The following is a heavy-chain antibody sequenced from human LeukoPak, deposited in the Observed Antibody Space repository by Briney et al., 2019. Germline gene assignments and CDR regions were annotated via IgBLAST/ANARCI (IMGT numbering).Heavy chain of an antibody. CDR2: ISSSSSYI. J-gene: IGHJ6*02. CDR1: GFTFSSYS. CDR3: ARDAQEGLQYYYGMDV. V-gene: IGHV3-21*01. Sequence: PGGSLRLSCAASGFTFSSYSMNWVRQAPGKGLEWVSSISSSSSYIYYADSVKGRFTISRDNAKNSLYLQMNSLRAEDTAVYYCARDAQEGLQYYYGMDVWGQGTTVTVSS.